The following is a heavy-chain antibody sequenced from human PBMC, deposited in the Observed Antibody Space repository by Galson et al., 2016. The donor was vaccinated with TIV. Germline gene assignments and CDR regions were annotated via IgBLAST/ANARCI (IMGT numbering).Heavy chain of an antibody. J-gene: IGHJ4*02. D-gene: IGHD2-21*01. CDR3: AGGDLGSHFDH. V-gene: IGHV4-30-4*01. Sequence: QVQLQESGPGLVKPSQTLSLTCSDSGGSISSSDYYWSWIRQPPGKGLEWIGHIYYSGVTYYNPPLKSRVSISVDTSKKELSLKLTSVTAADTAVYFCAGGDLGSHFDHWGRGTLVTVSS. CDR1: GGSISSSDYY. CDR2: IYYSGVT.